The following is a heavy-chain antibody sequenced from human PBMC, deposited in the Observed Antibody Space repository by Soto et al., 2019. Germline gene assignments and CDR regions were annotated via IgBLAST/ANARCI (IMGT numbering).Heavy chain of an antibody. V-gene: IGHV4-61*01. CDR3: AKETVFTAVEDK. J-gene: IGHJ4*02. Sequence: SETLSLTCTVSGGSVSSGSYYWSWIRQPPGKGLEWIGYIYYSGSTNYNPSLKSRVTISVDTSKNQLSLKLSSVTAADTAVYYCAKETVFTAVEDKWGQGTLVTVSS. D-gene: IGHD3-10*02. CDR2: IYYSGST. CDR1: GGSVSSGSYY.